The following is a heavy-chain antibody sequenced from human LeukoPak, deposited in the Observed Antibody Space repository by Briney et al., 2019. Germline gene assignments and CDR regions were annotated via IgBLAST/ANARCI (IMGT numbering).Heavy chain of an antibody. V-gene: IGHV3-7*04. J-gene: IGHJ1*01. D-gene: IGHD3-10*01. CDR1: GLTVSSNY. CDR2: IKQDGSEK. Sequence: GGPLRLSCAASGLTVSSNYMSWVRQAPGKGLEWAANIKQDGSEKYYVDSVKGRFTISRDNAKNSLYLQLTSLRAEDTAVYYCARDYYYGLGAWGQGTLVTVSS. CDR3: ARDYYYGLGA.